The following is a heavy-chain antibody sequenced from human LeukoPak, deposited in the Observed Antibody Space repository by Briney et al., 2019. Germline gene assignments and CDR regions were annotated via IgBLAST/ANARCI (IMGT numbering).Heavy chain of an antibody. Sequence: GGSLRLSCAASGFTFSSYAMNWVRQTPGKGLEWVASIKEDGSERQYVDSVKGRFSISRDNTKGSLFLQLNSLRAEDTAVYYCARDKYCSNSYCPASWFDPWGQGTLVTVSS. V-gene: IGHV3-7*03. CDR1: GFTFSSYA. D-gene: IGHD2-15*01. J-gene: IGHJ5*02. CDR2: IKEDGSER. CDR3: ARDKYCSNSYCPASWFDP.